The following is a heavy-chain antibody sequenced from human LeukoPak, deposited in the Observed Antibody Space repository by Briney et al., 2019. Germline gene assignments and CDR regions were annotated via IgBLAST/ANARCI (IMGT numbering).Heavy chain of an antibody. Sequence: PSETLSLTCTVSGGSISRYSCSWIRQAAGEGLQWIGRMYARGDTTYNPSLKSRVTMSLDTSKNQFSLKLTSMTAADTAVYYCARDQGDYGDHRYFDYWGQGTLVTVSS. J-gene: IGHJ4*02. V-gene: IGHV4-4*07. CDR2: MYARGDT. CDR1: GGSISRYS. CDR3: ARDQGDYGDHRYFDY. D-gene: IGHD4-17*01.